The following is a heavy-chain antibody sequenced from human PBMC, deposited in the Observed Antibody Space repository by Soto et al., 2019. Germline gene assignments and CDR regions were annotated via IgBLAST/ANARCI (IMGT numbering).Heavy chain of an antibody. CDR1: GGSISSYY. CDR3: ARVNYYGSGNYDESWFDP. J-gene: IGHJ5*02. D-gene: IGHD3-10*01. Sequence: SETLSLTCTVSGGSISSYYWGWIRQPPEKGLEWIRYIHHSGSTYHNPSLKSRVTISVDRSKNQFSLNLSSVTAADTAVYYCARVNYYGSGNYDESWFDPWGQGTLVTVSS. CDR2: IHHSGST. V-gene: IGHV4-59*12.